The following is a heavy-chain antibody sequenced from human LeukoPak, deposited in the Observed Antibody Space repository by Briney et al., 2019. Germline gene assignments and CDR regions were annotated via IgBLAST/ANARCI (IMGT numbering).Heavy chain of an antibody. V-gene: IGHV3-21*01. CDR2: ISSSSSYI. D-gene: IGHD3-16*02. J-gene: IGHJ4*02. CDR1: RFTFSDYS. CDR3: AREGHQYVWGSYRQTYYFDY. Sequence: GGSLRLSCAASRFTFSDYSMNWVRQAPGKGLEWVSSISSSSSYIYYADSVKGRFTISRDNAKNSLYLQMNSLRAEDTAVYYCAREGHQYVWGSYRQTYYFDYWGQGTLVTVSS.